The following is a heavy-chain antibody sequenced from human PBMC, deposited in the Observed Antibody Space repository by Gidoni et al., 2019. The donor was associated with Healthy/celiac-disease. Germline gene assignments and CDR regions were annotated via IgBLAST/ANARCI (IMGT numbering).Heavy chain of an antibody. CDR3: ARGPPSYDILTGYPDY. CDR2: IYYSGST. D-gene: IGHD3-9*01. J-gene: IGHJ4*02. Sequence: QVQLQESGPGLVKPPETLSLTCTVSGGSISSYYWSWIRQPPGKGLEWIGYIYYSGSTNYNPSLKSRVTISVDTSKNQFSLKLSSVTAADTAVYYCARGPPSYDILTGYPDYWGQGTLVTVSS. V-gene: IGHV4-59*01. CDR1: GGSISSYY.